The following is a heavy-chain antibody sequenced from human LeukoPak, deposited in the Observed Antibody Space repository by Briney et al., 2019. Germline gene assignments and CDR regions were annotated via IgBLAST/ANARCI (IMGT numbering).Heavy chain of an antibody. J-gene: IGHJ4*02. Sequence: GRSLRLSCAASGFTFDDYAMHWVRQAPGKGLEGVSGISWNSGSIGYADSVKGRFTISRDNAKNSLYLQMNSLRAEDTALYYCAKAPDYDILTGFDYWGQGTLVTVSS. D-gene: IGHD3-9*01. V-gene: IGHV3-9*01. CDR3: AKAPDYDILTGFDY. CDR1: GFTFDDYA. CDR2: ISWNSGSI.